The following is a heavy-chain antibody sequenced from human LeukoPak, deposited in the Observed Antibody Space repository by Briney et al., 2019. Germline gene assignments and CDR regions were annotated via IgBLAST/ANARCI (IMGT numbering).Heavy chain of an antibody. Sequence: GGSLRLSCAASGFTFSSYEMNWVRQAPGKGLEWVGFIRSKAYSGTTEQAASVKGRFTISRDDSKSIAYLQMDSLKTEDTAVYYCTRQWAAARSYYSDCWGQGTLVTVSS. V-gene: IGHV3-49*04. CDR2: IRSKAYSGTT. D-gene: IGHD6-6*01. CDR1: GFTFSSYE. CDR3: TRQWAAARSYYSDC. J-gene: IGHJ4*02.